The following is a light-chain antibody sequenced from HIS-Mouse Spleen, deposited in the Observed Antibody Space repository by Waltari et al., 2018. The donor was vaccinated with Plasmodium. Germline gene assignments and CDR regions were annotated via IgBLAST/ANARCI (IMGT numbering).Light chain of an antibody. Sequence: SYELTQPPSVSVSPGQTARITSSGDALPKQYAYWYTQNPGQAPVLVIYKDSGRPSGIHERFSGSSSGTTGTLTSSGDQAEDEADYYGQSADSSGTYRVFGGGTKLTVL. V-gene: IGLV3-25*03. CDR3: QSADSSGTYRV. CDR2: KDS. J-gene: IGLJ2*01. CDR1: ALPKQY.